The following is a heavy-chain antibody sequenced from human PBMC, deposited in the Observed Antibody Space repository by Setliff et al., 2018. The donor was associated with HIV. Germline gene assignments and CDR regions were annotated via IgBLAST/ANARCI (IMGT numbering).Heavy chain of an antibody. V-gene: IGHV4-39*01. CDR3: ARETYYYDNPQYYYYYMDV. CDR2: IYYSGST. D-gene: IGHD3-22*01. Sequence: SETLSLTCTVSGGSISSSTYYWGWIRQPPGKGLEWIGTIYYSGSTYYNPSLKSRLTISADSSKNQLSLKLTSVTAADTAVYYCARETYYYDNPQYYYYYMDVWGKGTTVTV. J-gene: IGHJ6*03. CDR1: GGSISSSTYY.